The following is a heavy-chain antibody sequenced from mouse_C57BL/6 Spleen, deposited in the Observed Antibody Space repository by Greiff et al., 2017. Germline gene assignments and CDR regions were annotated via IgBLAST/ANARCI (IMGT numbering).Heavy chain of an antibody. CDR2: IDPSDSET. V-gene: IGHV1-52*01. CDR1: GYTFTSYW. CDR3: ARGGTVVSYWYFDV. J-gene: IGHJ1*03. Sequence: QVQLQQPGAELVRPGSSVKLSCKASGYTFTSYWMHWVKQRPIQGLEWIGNIDPSDSETHYNQKFKDKATLTVDKSSSTAYMQLSSLTSEDSAVYYCARGGTVVSYWYFDVWGTGTTVTVSS. D-gene: IGHD1-1*01.